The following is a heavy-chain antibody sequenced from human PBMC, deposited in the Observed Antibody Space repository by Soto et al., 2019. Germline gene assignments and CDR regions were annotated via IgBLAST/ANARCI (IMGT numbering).Heavy chain of an antibody. CDR3: ARGAAAGTKDNWFDP. Sequence: GGFLRLSCAASGFTVISNYMSWVRQAPGKGLEWVSVIYSGGTTYYADSVKGRFTISRDNSKNTLYLQMNSLRAEDTAVYYCARGAAAGTKDNWFDPWGQGTLVTVSS. CDR2: IYSGGTT. V-gene: IGHV3-66*01. D-gene: IGHD6-13*01. J-gene: IGHJ5*02. CDR1: GFTVISNY.